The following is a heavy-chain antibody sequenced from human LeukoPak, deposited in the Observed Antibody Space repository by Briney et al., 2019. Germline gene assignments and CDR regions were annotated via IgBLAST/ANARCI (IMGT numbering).Heavy chain of an antibody. Sequence: GASVKVSCKASGYTFTGYYMHWVRQAPGQGLEWMGRINPNSGGTNYAQKFQGRVTMTRDTSISAAYMELSRLRSDDTAVYYCARDPVAGAIPLDYWGQGTLVTVSS. V-gene: IGHV1-2*06. CDR2: INPNSGGT. CDR3: ARDPVAGAIPLDY. D-gene: IGHD6-19*01. CDR1: GYTFTGYY. J-gene: IGHJ4*02.